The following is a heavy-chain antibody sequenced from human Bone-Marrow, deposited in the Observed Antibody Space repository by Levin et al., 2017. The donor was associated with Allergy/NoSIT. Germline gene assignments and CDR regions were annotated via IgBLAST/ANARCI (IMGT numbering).Heavy chain of an antibody. CDR2: VHSSGRT. J-gene: IGHJ4*02. Sequence: SETLSLTCTVSGDLITNGVNYWSWIRQRPGKGLEWIGYVHSSGRTSYSPPLESRLTISMDTSQNQFSLNLSSVTAADTAVYYCATVSDKVGIWKEGSLIDSWGRGTLVTVSS. D-gene: IGHD3-10*01. CDR3: ATVSDKVGIWKEGSLIDS. CDR1: GDLITNGVNY. V-gene: IGHV4-31*03.